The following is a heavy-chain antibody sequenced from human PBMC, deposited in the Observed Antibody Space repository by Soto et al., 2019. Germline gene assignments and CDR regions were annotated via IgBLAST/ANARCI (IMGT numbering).Heavy chain of an antibody. D-gene: IGHD3-10*01. V-gene: IGHV4-31*03. J-gene: IGHJ6*02. CDR1: GGSISSGGYY. CDR2: IYYSGST. Sequence: SETLSLTCTVSGGSISSGGYYWSWIRQHPGKGLEWIGYIYYSGSTYYNPSLKSRVTISVDTSKNQFSLKLTSVTPVDTAIYYCVRDRGEWGQGMDVWGPGTTVTVSS. CDR3: VRDRGEWGQGMDV.